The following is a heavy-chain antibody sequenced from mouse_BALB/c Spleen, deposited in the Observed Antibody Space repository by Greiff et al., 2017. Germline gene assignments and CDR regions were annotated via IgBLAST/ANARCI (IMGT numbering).Heavy chain of an antibody. CDR2: ISSGGSYT. D-gene: IGHD2-4*01. CDR3: ARQGSTMITTASWFAY. CDR1: GFTFSSYG. Sequence: EVKLVESGGDLVKPGGSLKLSCAASGFTFSSYGMSWVRQTPDKRLEWVATISSGGSYTYYPDSVKGRFTISRDNAKNTLYLQMSSLKSEDTAMYYCARQGSTMITTASWFAYWGQGTLVTVSA. V-gene: IGHV5-6*02. J-gene: IGHJ3*01.